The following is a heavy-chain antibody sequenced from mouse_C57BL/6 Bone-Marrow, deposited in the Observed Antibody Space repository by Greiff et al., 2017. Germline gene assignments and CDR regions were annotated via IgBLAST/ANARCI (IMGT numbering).Heavy chain of an antibody. CDR1: EYEFPSHD. J-gene: IGHJ2*01. V-gene: IGHV5-2*03. Sequence: EVKVEESGGGLVQPGESLKLSCESNEYEFPSHDMSWVRKTPEKRLELVAAINSDGGSTYYPDTMERRFIISRDNTKKTLYLQMSSLRSEDTALYYCARPPSKGYYFDYWGQGTTLTVSS. CDR2: INSDGGST. D-gene: IGHD2-5*01. CDR3: ARPPSKGYYFDY.